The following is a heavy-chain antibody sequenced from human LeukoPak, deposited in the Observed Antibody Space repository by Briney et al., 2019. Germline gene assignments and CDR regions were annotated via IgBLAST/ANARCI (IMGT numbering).Heavy chain of an antibody. J-gene: IGHJ4*02. CDR3: AKDPSSGWFGGVDY. CDR1: GFTLSGYG. Sequence: PGGSLRLSCAASGFTLSGYGMHWVRQAPGTGLEWVAIIWSDGSSEDYTDSVKGRFFISRDNSKNTLYLQMNSLRAEDTAVYYCAKDPSSGWFGGVDYWGQGTLVTVSS. D-gene: IGHD6-19*01. CDR2: IWSDGSSE. V-gene: IGHV3-30*02.